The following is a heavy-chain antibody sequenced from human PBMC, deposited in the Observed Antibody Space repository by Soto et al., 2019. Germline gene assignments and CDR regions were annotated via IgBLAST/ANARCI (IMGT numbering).Heavy chain of an antibody. CDR1: GFTFSNNW. CDR3: ARAPEQRPIDY. Sequence: EVRLVESGGGLVQPGGSLRLSCAASGFTFSNNWMHWVRRIPGKGPVWVSRINSDGSSRDYADSVEGRFTISGDSAKNTVYLQMNGLRVEDTAVYYSARAPEQRPIDYWGQGTLVTVSS. D-gene: IGHD6-25*01. J-gene: IGHJ4*02. CDR2: INSDGSSR. V-gene: IGHV3-74*01.